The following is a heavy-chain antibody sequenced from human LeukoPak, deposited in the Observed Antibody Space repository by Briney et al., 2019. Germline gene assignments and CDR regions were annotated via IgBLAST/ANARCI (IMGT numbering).Heavy chain of an antibody. CDR3: AREGGYYYAFFDY. CDR1: GFTFSSYW. D-gene: IGHD3-22*01. CDR2: INGDGRNI. Sequence: GGSLRLSCVASGFTFSSYWMHWVRQDPRKGLVWVSRINGDGRNINYADSVRGRFTISRDNAKNTLYLQMNTLRVEDTAVYYCAREGGYYYAFFDYWGQGTLVTVSS. J-gene: IGHJ4*02. V-gene: IGHV3-74*01.